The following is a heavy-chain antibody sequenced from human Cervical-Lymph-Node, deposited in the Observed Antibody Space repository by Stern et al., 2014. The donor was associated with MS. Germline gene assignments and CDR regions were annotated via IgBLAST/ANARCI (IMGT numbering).Heavy chain of an antibody. J-gene: IGHJ4*02. V-gene: IGHV3-9*01. CDR3: AKPLTGDYTLGG. CDR1: GFTFDDYA. CDR2: ISWNSGSI. D-gene: IGHD4-17*01. Sequence: QLVESGGGLVQPGRSLRLSCAASGFTFDDYAMHWVRQAPGKGLEWVSGISWNSGSIGYADSVKGRFTISRDNAKNSLYLQMNSLRAEDTALYYCAKPLTGDYTLGGWGQGTLVTVSS.